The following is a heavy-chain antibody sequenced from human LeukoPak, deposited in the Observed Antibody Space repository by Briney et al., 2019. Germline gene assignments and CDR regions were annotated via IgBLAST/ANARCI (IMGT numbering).Heavy chain of an antibody. J-gene: IGHJ4*02. CDR3: VRDGPFGSGTFGY. CDR1: RFSFSRCW. Sequence: GSLRLSCVASRFSFSRCWMSWVRQAPGKGLEWVANIKVDGSEKHYLDSVEGRFIISRDNAKNSVHLQMNSLRAEDTAEYYCVRDGPFGSGTFGYWAQGTLVSVSS. D-gene: IGHD3-10*01. V-gene: IGHV3-7*01. CDR2: IKVDGSEK.